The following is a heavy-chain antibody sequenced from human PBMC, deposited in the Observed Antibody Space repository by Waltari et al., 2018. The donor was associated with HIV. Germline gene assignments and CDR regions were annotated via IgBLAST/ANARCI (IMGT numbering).Heavy chain of an antibody. CDR1: GIHLRWLG. D-gene: IGHD3-16*01. CDR2: IWYDGSNK. J-gene: IGHJ4*02. Sequence: QVALVESGGGVVQAGRSLGPSWSAAGIHLRWLGMHWVRQGPGKGLEWVAVIWYDGSNKYYADSVKGRFTISRDNSKNTLYLQMNSLRAEDTAVYYCARALIHVDYWGQGTLVTVSS. V-gene: IGHV3-33*01. CDR3: ARALIHVDY.